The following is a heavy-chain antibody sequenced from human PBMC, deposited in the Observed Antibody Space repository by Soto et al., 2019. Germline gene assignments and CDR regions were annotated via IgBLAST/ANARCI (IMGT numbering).Heavy chain of an antibody. J-gene: IGHJ6*03. CDR1: GFTFSGSA. CDR3: SRQGSDFWSGKPQYYMDV. CDR2: IRSKGNNYAT. D-gene: IGHD3-3*01. V-gene: IGHV3-73*01. Sequence: EVQLVESGGGLVQPGGSLKLSCAASGFTFSGSAMHWVRQASGKGLEWVGRIRSKGNNYATAYGASLKGRFTISRDDSKNTAYLQMNSVNTEDTAVYYCSRQGSDFWSGKPQYYMDVWGKGTTVTVSS.